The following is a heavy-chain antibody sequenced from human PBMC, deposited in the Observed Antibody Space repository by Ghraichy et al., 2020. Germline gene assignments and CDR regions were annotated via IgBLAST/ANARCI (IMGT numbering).Heavy chain of an antibody. CDR2: ISSSGSTI. CDR3: ARCSGSYDEFDY. CDR1: GFTFSSYE. V-gene: IGHV3-48*03. J-gene: IGHJ4*02. D-gene: IGHD1-26*01. Sequence: GESLNISCAASGFTFSSYEMNWVRQAPGKGLEWVSSISSSGSTIYYADSVKGRFTISRDNAQNSLYLQMNSLRAEDTAVYYCARCSGSYDEFDYWGQGTLVTVSS.